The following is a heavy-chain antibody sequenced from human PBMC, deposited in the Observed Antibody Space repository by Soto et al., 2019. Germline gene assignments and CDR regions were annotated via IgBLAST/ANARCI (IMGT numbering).Heavy chain of an antibody. J-gene: IGHJ5*02. V-gene: IGHV4-38-2*01. Sequence: LSLTCVVSGYSISSGYYWGWIRQPPGKGLEWIGSISHSESTYFNPSLKSRVTISVDTSKNQFSLKLSSVTAADTAVYYCARGWFDPWGQGTLVTVSS. CDR1: GYSISSGYY. CDR3: ARGWFDP. CDR2: ISHSEST.